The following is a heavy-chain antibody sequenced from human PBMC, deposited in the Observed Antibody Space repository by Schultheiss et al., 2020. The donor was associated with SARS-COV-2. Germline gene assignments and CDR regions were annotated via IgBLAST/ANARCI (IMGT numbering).Heavy chain of an antibody. CDR3: AREVGLELPWATYYFDY. J-gene: IGHJ4*02. CDR1: GGSISSYY. CDR2: IYTSGST. Sequence: SETLSLTCAVSGGSISSYYWSWIRQPAGKGLEWIGRIYTSGSTYYNPSLKSRVTISVDTSKNQFSLKLSSVTAADTAVYYCAREVGLELPWATYYFDYWGQGTLVTVSS. V-gene: IGHV4-4*07. D-gene: IGHD1-7*01.